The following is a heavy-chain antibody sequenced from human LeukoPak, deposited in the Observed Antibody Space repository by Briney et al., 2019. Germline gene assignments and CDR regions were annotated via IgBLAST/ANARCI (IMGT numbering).Heavy chain of an antibody. CDR2: IYYSGST. V-gene: IGHV4-39*01. CDR1: GGSISSSSYY. CDR3: ARAGNTIFGVVISYFDY. J-gene: IGHJ4*02. Sequence: SETLSLTCTVSGGSISSSSYYWGWIRQPPGKGLEWIGSIYYSGSTYYNPSLKSRVTISVDTSKNQFSLKLSSVTAADTAVYYCARAGNTIFGVVISYFDYWGQGNLVTVSS. D-gene: IGHD3-3*01.